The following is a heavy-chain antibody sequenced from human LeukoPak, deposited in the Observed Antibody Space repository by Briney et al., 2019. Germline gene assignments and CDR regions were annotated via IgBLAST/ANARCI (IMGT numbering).Heavy chain of an antibody. CDR2: IGGTGTST. J-gene: IGHJ4*02. CDR3: AKGKFLEWLSGIDY. CDR1: GVTFRRYA. V-gene: IGHV3-23*01. D-gene: IGHD3-3*01. Sequence: GGSLRLSCAASGVTFRRYAMTWVRQAPGKGLGWGSGIGGTGTSTYYADSVKGRFTISRDSSKNTLYLQMNSLRAEDTAVYYCAKGKFLEWLSGIDYWGQGTVVTVSS.